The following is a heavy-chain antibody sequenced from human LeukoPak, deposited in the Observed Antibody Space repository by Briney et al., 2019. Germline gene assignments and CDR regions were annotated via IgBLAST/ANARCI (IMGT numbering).Heavy chain of an antibody. D-gene: IGHD1-26*01. Sequence: GGSLRLSCAASGFTFSSYAMSWVRQAPGKGLEWVSAISGSGGSTYYADSVKGRFTISRDNSKNTLYLQMNSLRAEDTAVYYCAKDLGGRVYYYYAMDVWGQGTTVTVSS. V-gene: IGHV3-23*01. CDR1: GFTFSSYA. CDR3: AKDLGGRVYYYYAMDV. J-gene: IGHJ6*02. CDR2: ISGSGGST.